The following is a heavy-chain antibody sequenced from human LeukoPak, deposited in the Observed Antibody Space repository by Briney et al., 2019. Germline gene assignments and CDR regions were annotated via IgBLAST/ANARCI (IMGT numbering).Heavy chain of an antibody. CDR2: IIPIFGTA. CDR1: GGTFSSYA. V-gene: IGHV1-69*01. D-gene: IGHD3-10*01. J-gene: IGHJ6*02. Sequence: SVKVSCKASGGTFSSYAISWVRQAPGQGLEWMGGIIPIFGTANYAQKFQGRVTITADESTSTAYMELSSLRSEDTAVYYCVRRIAYGSGSYYSSYYYYYGMDVWGQGTTVTVSS. CDR3: VRRIAYGSGSYYSSYYYYYGMDV.